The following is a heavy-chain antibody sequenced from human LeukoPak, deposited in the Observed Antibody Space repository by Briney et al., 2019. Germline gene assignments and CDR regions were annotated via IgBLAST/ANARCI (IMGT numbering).Heavy chain of an antibody. CDR3: ARVRYRLAETYIDY. V-gene: IGHV1-2*02. CDR2: INPYSGDT. Sequence: ASVKVSCKASGYTFTGYYVHWVRQAPGQGLEWMGWINPYSGDTNYAQKFQGRVTMTRDTSISTAYMELSRLRSDDTAVYYCARVRYRLAETYIDYWGQGTLVTVSS. J-gene: IGHJ4*02. D-gene: IGHD3-16*01. CDR1: GYTFTGYY.